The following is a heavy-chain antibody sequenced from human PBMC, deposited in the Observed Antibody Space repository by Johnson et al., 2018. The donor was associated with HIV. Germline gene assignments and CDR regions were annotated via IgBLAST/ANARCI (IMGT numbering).Heavy chain of an antibody. Sequence: VQLVESGGGLVQPGGSLRLSCAASGFTFSSYWMHWVRQAPGKGLVWVSRINSDGSSTSYADSVKGRFPISRDKSKNTLFLQQKSLRAEDTAVYYFARDSSSWRPSGAFDIWGQGTMVTVSS. J-gene: IGHJ3*02. D-gene: IGHD6-13*01. CDR1: GFTFSSYW. CDR3: ARDSSSWRPSGAFDI. CDR2: INSDGSST. V-gene: IGHV3-74*01.